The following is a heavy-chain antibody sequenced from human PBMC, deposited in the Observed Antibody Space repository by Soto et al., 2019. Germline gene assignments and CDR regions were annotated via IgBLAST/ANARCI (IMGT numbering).Heavy chain of an antibody. CDR1: GFTVSGNY. V-gene: IGHV3-53*02. Sequence: EVQLVETGGGWIQPGGSLRLSCAASGFTVSGNYMSWVRQAPGKGLEWVSVIYNGGGTYYADSVKGRFTISRDNSKNTLYLQMTSLRAEDTAVYYCASTRGSSYDYWGQGTLVTVSS. CDR2: IYNGGGT. D-gene: IGHD6-6*01. J-gene: IGHJ4*02. CDR3: ASTRGSSYDY.